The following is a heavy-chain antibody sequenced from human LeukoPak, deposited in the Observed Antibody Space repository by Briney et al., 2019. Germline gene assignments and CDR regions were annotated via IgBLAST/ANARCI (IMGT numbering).Heavy chain of an antibody. V-gene: IGHV1-69*04. Sequence: SVKVSCKASGGTFSSYAVSWVRQAPGQGLEWMGRIIPILGIANYAQKFQGRVTITADKSTSTAYMELSSLRSEDTAVYYCAREGDTAMGIPFDYWGQGTLVTVSS. D-gene: IGHD5-18*01. CDR2: IIPILGIA. J-gene: IGHJ4*02. CDR3: AREGDTAMGIPFDY. CDR1: GGTFSSYA.